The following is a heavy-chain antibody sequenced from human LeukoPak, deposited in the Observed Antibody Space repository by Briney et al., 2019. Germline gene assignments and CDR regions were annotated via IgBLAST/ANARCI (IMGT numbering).Heavy chain of an antibody. V-gene: IGHV7-4-1*02. CDR3: ARGYDSSGYYLVPFDY. CDR2: INTNTGNP. Sequence: ASVKVSCKASGYTFTSYAMNWVRQAPGQGLEWMGWINTNTGNPTYAQGFTGRFVFSLDTSVSTAYLQISSLKAEDTAVYYCARGYDSSGYYLVPFDYWGQGTLVTVSS. D-gene: IGHD3-22*01. CDR1: GYTFTSYA. J-gene: IGHJ4*02.